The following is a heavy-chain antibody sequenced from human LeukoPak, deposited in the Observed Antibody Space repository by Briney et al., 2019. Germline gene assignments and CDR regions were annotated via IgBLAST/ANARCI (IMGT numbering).Heavy chain of an antibody. Sequence: GGSLRLSCAASGFTFSNAWMSWVRQAPGKGLEWVGRINSKTDGGTTDYAAPVKGRFTISKADSKNTLYLQMDSLKTEDTAVYYFTTNHSSGWYNWFDPWGQGTLVTVSS. J-gene: IGHJ5*02. CDR3: TTNHSSGWYNWFDP. V-gene: IGHV3-15*01. CDR1: GFTFSNAW. D-gene: IGHD6-19*01. CDR2: INSKTDGGTT.